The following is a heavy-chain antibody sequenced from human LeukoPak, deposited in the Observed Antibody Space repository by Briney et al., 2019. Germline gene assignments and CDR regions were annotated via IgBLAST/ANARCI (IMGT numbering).Heavy chain of an antibody. CDR3: ARAAAGLYYFDY. D-gene: IGHD6-13*01. CDR2: ISYDGSNK. V-gene: IGHV3-30*04. Sequence: GRSLRLSCAASGFTFSSYAMHWVRQAPGKGLEWVAVISYDGSNKYYADYVKGRFTISRDNSKNTLYLQMNSLRAEDTAVYYCARAAAGLYYFDYWGQGTLVTVSS. CDR1: GFTFSSYA. J-gene: IGHJ4*02.